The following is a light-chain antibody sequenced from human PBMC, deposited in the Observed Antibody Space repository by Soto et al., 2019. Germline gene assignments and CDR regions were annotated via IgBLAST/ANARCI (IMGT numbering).Light chain of an antibody. CDR2: RAS. CDR1: QSIGPN. V-gene: IGKV3-20*01. Sequence: TQSPDTLSASLGEIVTLSCKASQSIGPNLAWYQQRPGQAPRLLIHRASMRATGVPARFIGRGFGTDFTLTISRLEPEDFAVFYCQQYGSSPLTFGGGTKVEIK. CDR3: QQYGSSPLT. J-gene: IGKJ4*01.